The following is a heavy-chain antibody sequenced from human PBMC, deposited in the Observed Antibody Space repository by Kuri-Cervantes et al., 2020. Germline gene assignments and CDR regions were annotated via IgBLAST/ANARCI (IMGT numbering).Heavy chain of an antibody. CDR3: AKGSSTSRPYYFDY. V-gene: IGHV3-23*01. J-gene: IGHJ4*02. CDR2: ITGSGGAT. Sequence: GGSLRLSCAASGFTFSSYAMSWVRQAPGKGLEWVSAITGSGGATYHADSVKGRFTISRDNSQNTLYLQVNGLRAEDTAVYYCAKGSSTSRPYYFDYWGQGTLVTVSS. CDR1: GFTFSSYA. D-gene: IGHD6-13*01.